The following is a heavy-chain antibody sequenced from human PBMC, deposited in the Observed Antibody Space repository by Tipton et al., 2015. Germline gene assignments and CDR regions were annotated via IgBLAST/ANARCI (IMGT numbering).Heavy chain of an antibody. CDR3: AGHLAYRDTWSAQGF. CDR1: GGSISSDYH. Sequence: TLSLTCTVSGGSISSDYHWAWIRQSPGKGPEWLGSLYDSGSAYYNPSLESRVTMSVDTSNNQISLNLTSVTAADTAVYYCAGHLAYRDTWSAQGFWGQGTLVTVSS. D-gene: IGHD3-3*01. CDR2: LYDSGSA. J-gene: IGHJ4*02. V-gene: IGHV4-39*01.